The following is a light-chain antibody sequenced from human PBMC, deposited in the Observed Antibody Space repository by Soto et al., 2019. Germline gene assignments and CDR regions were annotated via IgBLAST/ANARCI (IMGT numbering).Light chain of an antibody. CDR3: AAWDDSLSGWV. Sequence: QSVLTQPPSASGTPGQRVTISCSGSSSNIGSNFAYWYQQLPGTAPKLLIYSNNRRPSGVPDRFSGSKSGTSASLAISGLRSEDEADYYCAAWDDSLSGWVFGGGTKVTVL. J-gene: IGLJ3*02. V-gene: IGLV1-47*02. CDR1: SSNIGSNF. CDR2: SNN.